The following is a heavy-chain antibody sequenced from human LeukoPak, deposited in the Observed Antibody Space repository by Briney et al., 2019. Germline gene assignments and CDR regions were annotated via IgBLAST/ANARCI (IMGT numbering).Heavy chain of an antibody. J-gene: IGHJ4*02. V-gene: IGHV3-11*04. Sequence: GGSLRLSCAASGFTFSDYYMSWIRQAPGKGLEWVSYISSSGSTIYYADSVEGRFTISRDNAKNSLYLQMNSLRAEDTAVYYCARDRSSWLFDYWGQGTLVTVSS. CDR3: ARDRSSWLFDY. D-gene: IGHD6-13*01. CDR2: ISSSGSTI. CDR1: GFTFSDYY.